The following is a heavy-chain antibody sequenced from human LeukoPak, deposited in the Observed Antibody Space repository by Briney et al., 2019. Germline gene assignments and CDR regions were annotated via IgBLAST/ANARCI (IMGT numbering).Heavy chain of an antibody. Sequence: SETLSLTCAVYGGSFSGYYWSWIRQPPGKGLEWIGEINHSGSTNYNPSLKSRVTISVDTSKNQFSLKLNSVTAADTAVYYCARAIPTYYYDSSGYYYTTNFDYWGQGTLVTVSS. V-gene: IGHV4-34*01. CDR1: GGSFSGYY. D-gene: IGHD3-22*01. J-gene: IGHJ4*02. CDR2: INHSGST. CDR3: ARAIPTYYYDSSGYYYTTNFDY.